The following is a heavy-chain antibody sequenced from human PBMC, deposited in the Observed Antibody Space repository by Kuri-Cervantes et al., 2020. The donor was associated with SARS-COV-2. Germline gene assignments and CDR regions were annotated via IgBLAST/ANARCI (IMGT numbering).Heavy chain of an antibody. D-gene: IGHD1-26*01. CDR2: ISAYNGNT. J-gene: IGHJ4*02. Sequence: ASVKVSCKASGYTFTSYGISWVRQAPGQGLEWMGWISAYNGNTNYAQKLQGRVTMTRNTSISTAYMELSSLRSEDTAVYYCARGGRGLVGATVYYFDYWGQGTLVTVSS. V-gene: IGHV1-18*01. CDR3: ARGGRGLVGATVYYFDY. CDR1: GYTFTSYG.